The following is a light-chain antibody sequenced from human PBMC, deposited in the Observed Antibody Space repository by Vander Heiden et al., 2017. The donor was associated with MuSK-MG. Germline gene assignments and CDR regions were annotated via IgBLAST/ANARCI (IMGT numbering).Light chain of an antibody. J-gene: IGLJ2*01. CDR3: QAWDSTTVV. CDR2: QDS. Sequence: SYELAQPLAVSVSPGQTASITCSGDKLGDKYACWYQQKPGQSPVLVIYQDSKRPSGIPERFSGSNSRNTATLTIGGTQAVDESDYYCQAWDSTTVVFGGGTKLTVL. CDR1: KLGDKY. V-gene: IGLV3-1*01.